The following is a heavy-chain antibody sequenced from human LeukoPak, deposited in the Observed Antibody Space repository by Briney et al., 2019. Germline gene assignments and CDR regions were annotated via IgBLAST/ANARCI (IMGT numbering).Heavy chain of an antibody. D-gene: IGHD1-26*01. CDR2: ISGSGETT. J-gene: IGHJ4*02. CDR1: GFTFRNHA. V-gene: IGHV3-23*01. CDR3: AKDRGMVGASVRAFDY. Sequence: GGSLRLSCAASGFTFRNHAMSWVRQAPGKGLEWVSVISGSGETTYYAASVKGRFTISRDNSQNTLYLQMSSLRGEDTALYYCAKDRGMVGASVRAFDYWGQGTLVTVSS.